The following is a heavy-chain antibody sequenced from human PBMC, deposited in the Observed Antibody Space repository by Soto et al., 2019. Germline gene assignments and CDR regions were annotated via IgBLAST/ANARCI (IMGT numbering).Heavy chain of an antibody. J-gene: IGHJ3*02. V-gene: IGHV4-59*01. Sequence: SETLSLTCTVSGGSISSYYWSWIRQPPGKGLEWIGYIYYSGSTNYNPSLKSRVTISVDTSKNQFSLKLSSVTAADTAVYYCARTSAYCSSTSCYAAPLDIWGQGTMVTVSS. CDR1: GGSISSYY. D-gene: IGHD2-2*01. CDR3: ARTSAYCSSTSCYAAPLDI. CDR2: IYYSGST.